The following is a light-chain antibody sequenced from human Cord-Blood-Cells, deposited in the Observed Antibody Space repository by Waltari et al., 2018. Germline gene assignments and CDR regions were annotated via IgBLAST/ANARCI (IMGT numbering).Light chain of an antibody. CDR2: EVS. CDR3: CSYAGSSTYV. CDR1: SSDVGSYNL. J-gene: IGLJ1*01. Sequence: QSALTQPASVSGSPGQSITISCPGTSSDVGSYNLVSWYQQHPGKAPKLMIYEVSKRPSGVSNRVSGSKSGNTASLTISGLQAEDEADYYCCSYAGSSTYVFGTGTKVTVL. V-gene: IGLV2-23*02.